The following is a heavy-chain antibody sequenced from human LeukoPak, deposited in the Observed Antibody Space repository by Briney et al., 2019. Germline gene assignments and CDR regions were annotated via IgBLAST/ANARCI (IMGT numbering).Heavy chain of an antibody. CDR3: ARDRGTYCGGDCSQYYFDH. CDR2: ISSSGSTI. J-gene: IGHJ4*02. CDR1: GFTFSDYY. V-gene: IGHV3-11*04. Sequence: GGSLRLSCAASGFTFSDYYMSWIRQAPGKGLEWVSYISSSGSTIYYADFVKGRFTISRDNAKNSLYLQMDSLRAEDTAVYYCARDRGTYCGGDCSQYYFDHWGQGTLVTVSS. D-gene: IGHD2-21*01.